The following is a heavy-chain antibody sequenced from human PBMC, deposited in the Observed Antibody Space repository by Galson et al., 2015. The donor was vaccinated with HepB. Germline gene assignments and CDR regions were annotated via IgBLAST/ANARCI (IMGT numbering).Heavy chain of an antibody. CDR1: GGSISSNY. V-gene: IGHV4-59*01. J-gene: IGHJ3*01. CDR2: ISDSGTT. D-gene: IGHD2-2*01. Sequence: ETLSLTCTASGGSISSNYWSWIRQPPGKGLEWIGYISDSGTTDYSPSLRSRVTMSVDRSKKQFSLKLSSVTAADTAVYYCARLCSSANCYLYAFDVWGQGTMVTVSS. CDR3: ARLCSSANCYLYAFDV.